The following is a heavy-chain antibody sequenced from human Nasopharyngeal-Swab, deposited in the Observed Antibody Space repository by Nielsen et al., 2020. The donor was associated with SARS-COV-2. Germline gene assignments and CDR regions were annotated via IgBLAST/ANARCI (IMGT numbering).Heavy chain of an antibody. Sequence: SCAASGFTFSSYGLHWVRQAPGKGLGWVAVISYEGSNKYYADSVKGRFTISRDNSKNTLYLQMISLRAEDTAVYYCAKDTYDSSGYFRIYYYYGMDVWGQGTTVTVSS. D-gene: IGHD3-22*01. V-gene: IGHV3-30*18. CDR1: GFTFSSYG. CDR2: ISYEGSNK. CDR3: AKDTYDSSGYFRIYYYYGMDV. J-gene: IGHJ6*02.